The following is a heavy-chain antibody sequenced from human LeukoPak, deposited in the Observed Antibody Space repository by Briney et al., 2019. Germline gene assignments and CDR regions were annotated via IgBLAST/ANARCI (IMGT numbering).Heavy chain of an antibody. D-gene: IGHD3-16*02. Sequence: GGSLRLSCAASGFTFSDYYINWIRQAPGKGLEWVSYISSSGGTIYYADSVKGRFTISRDNPKNSLYLQMNSLRAEDTAMYYCVWGGYRSFDYWGQGTLVTVSS. CDR2: ISSSGGTI. CDR3: VWGGYRSFDY. J-gene: IGHJ4*02. V-gene: IGHV3-11*01. CDR1: GFTFSDYY.